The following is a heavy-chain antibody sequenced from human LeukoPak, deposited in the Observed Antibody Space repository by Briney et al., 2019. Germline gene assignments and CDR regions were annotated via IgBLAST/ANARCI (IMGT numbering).Heavy chain of an antibody. Sequence: PGGSLRLSCAASGFTFSRYWLNWVRQAPGKGLEWVSGISWNSGSIGYADSVKGRFTISRDNAKNSLYLQMNSLRAEDTALYYCAKDTFRYSSTPPFWGQGTMVTVSS. J-gene: IGHJ3*01. CDR1: GFTFSRYW. D-gene: IGHD6-13*01. V-gene: IGHV3-9*01. CDR2: ISWNSGSI. CDR3: AKDTFRYSSTPPF.